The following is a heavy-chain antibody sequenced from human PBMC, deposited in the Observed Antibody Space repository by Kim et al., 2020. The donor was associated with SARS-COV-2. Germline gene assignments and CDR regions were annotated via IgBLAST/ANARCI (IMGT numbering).Heavy chain of an antibody. CDR3: ATDLGSGSYRNPPPDY. D-gene: IGHD1-26*01. Sequence: ASVKVSCKVSGYTLTELSMHWVRQAPGKGLEWMGGFDPEDGETIYAQKFQGRVTMTEDTSTDTAYMELSSLRSEDTAVYYCATDLGSGSYRNPPPDYWGQGTLVTVSS. CDR2: FDPEDGET. CDR1: GYTLTELS. J-gene: IGHJ4*02. V-gene: IGHV1-24*01.